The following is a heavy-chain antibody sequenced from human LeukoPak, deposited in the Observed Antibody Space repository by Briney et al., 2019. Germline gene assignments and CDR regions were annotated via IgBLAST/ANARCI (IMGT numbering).Heavy chain of an antibody. V-gene: IGHV3-7*01. CDR3: ASLLGDKTIFDY. CDR1: GFTGFTFSSYS. CDR2: IKRDGSGE. J-gene: IGHJ4*02. D-gene: IGHD1-26*01. Sequence: GGSLRLSCAASGFTGFTFSSYSMNWARQAPGKGLEWVANIKRDGSGEYYVDSVKGRFTISRDNAKNSLYLQMNSLRAEDTAVYYCASLLGDKTIFDYWGQGTLVTVSS.